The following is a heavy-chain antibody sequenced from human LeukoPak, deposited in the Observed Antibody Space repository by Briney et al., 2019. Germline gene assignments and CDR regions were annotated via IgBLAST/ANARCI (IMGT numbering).Heavy chain of an antibody. CDR1: GFTFSHAW. CDR2: IKTETAGGAT. CDR3: TTNDAFDI. V-gene: IGHV3-15*01. Sequence: GGSLRLSSAASGFTFSHAWMNWVRQAPGKGLEWVGRIKTETAGGATDYAAPVKGRFAISRDDSKNTVYLQMNSLKSEDSAVYYCTTNDAFDIWGQGTMVTVSS. J-gene: IGHJ3*02.